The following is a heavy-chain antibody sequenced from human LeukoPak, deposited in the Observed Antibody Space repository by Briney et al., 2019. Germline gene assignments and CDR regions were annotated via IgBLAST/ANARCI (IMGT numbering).Heavy chain of an antibody. Sequence: PGGSLRLSCAASGFTFSSYWMHWVRQAPGKGLVCVSRINSDGSSTSYADSVKGRFTISRDNAKNTLYLQMNSLRAEDTTVYYCAREGGTVYYFDYWGQGTLVTVSS. CDR1: GFTFSSYW. CDR3: AREGGTVYYFDY. V-gene: IGHV3-74*01. D-gene: IGHD1/OR15-1a*01. J-gene: IGHJ4*02. CDR2: INSDGSST.